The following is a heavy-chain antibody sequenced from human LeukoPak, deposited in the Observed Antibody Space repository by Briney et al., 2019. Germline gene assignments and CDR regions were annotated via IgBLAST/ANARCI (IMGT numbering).Heavy chain of an antibody. V-gene: IGHV3-74*01. CDR3: ARDAPYSGSYCPWFDP. D-gene: IGHD1-26*01. Sequence: PGGSLRLSCATSGFSFSSYWILWVRQAPGKGLLWVSNINSDGSSTNYADSVKGRFIISRDNAKSTLYLQMNSLRAEDTAVYYCARDAPYSGSYCPWFDPWGQGTLVTVSS. CDR2: INSDGSST. J-gene: IGHJ5*02. CDR1: GFSFSSYW.